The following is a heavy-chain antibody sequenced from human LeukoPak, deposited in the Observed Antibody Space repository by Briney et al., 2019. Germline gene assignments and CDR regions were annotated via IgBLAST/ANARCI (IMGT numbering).Heavy chain of an antibody. D-gene: IGHD2-21*02. J-gene: IGHJ4*02. CDR3: TAIRPDY. CDR2: IKSDVSKT. Sequence: GGSLRLSCAASGYSFSTDWTHWVRQAPGKGLVWVARIKSDVSKTDYAASVKGRFTISRDDANNILYLQMNSLRVDDTAVYYCTAIRPDYWGQGTVVTVSS. V-gene: IGHV3-74*01. CDR1: GYSFSTDW.